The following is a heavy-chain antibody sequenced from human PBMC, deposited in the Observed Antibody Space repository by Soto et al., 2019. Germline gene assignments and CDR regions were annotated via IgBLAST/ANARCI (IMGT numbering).Heavy chain of an antibody. Sequence: GGSLRLSCAASGFTFSSYAMSWVRQAPGKGLEWVSAMSGSGGSTYYADSVKGRFTISRDNSKNTLYLQMNSLRAEDTAVYYCAKGGGVVPAAMPYYYGMDVWGQGTTVTVSS. J-gene: IGHJ6*02. V-gene: IGHV3-23*01. CDR3: AKGGGVVPAAMPYYYGMDV. D-gene: IGHD2-2*01. CDR2: MSGSGGST. CDR1: GFTFSSYA.